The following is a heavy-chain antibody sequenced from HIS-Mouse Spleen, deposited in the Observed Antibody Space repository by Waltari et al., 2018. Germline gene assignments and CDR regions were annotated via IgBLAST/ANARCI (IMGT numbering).Heavy chain of an antibody. Sequence: QVQLQQWGAGLLKPSETLSLTCAVHGVSSGGYYSSRNRQPPGKVLEWIGEINHSGSTNYNPSLKSRVTISVDTSKNQFSLKLSSVTAADTAVYYCATARSSGWYYFDYWGQGTLVTVSS. V-gene: IGHV4-34*01. D-gene: IGHD6-19*01. CDR2: INHSGST. J-gene: IGHJ4*02. CDR1: GVSSGGYY. CDR3: ATARSSGWYYFDY.